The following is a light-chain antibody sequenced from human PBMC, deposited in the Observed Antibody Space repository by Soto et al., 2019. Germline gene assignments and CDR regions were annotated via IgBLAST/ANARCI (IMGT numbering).Light chain of an antibody. V-gene: IGKV3-20*01. CDR2: GVS. J-gene: IGKJ1*01. CDR3: QQYGSSRWT. CDR1: QSASRK. Sequence: EIVITQSPATLPVSPGESATLSCRASQSASRKLVWYQQKPGQAPRLLIYGVSTRATGIADRFSGSGSGTDLTLTISRLEPADFALYYCQQYGSSRWTFGQGTKVDIK.